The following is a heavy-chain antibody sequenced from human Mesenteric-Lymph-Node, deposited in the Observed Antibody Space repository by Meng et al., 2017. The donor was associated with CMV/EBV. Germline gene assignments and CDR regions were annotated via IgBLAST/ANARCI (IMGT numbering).Heavy chain of an antibody. V-gene: IGHV4-39*07. CDR3: ARGEEAYYDILT. D-gene: IGHD3-9*01. CDR2: IYYSGST. Sequence: SETLSLTCTVSGGSISSSSYYWGWIRQPPGKGLEWIGSIYYSGSTYYNPSLKSRVTISVDTSKNQFSLKLSSVTAADTAVYYCARGEEAYYDILTWGQGTLVTVSS. CDR1: GGSISSSSYY. J-gene: IGHJ4*02.